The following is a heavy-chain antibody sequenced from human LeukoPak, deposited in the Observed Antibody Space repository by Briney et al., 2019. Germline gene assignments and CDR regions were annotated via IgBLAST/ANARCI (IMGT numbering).Heavy chain of an antibody. V-gene: IGHV3-23*01. CDR3: AKRGCATNGCPYYFDY. CDR1: GFTLSNNA. CDR2: ITISGKTA. J-gene: IGHJ4*02. Sequence: GGSLRLSCLASGFTLSNNATSWVRQAPGKGLELVSGITISGKTAYYADSVKGRFTISRVNFKNTLYLQMNSLRAEDTDVYYCAKRGCATNGCPYYFDYWGQGTLVTVSS. D-gene: IGHD2-8*01.